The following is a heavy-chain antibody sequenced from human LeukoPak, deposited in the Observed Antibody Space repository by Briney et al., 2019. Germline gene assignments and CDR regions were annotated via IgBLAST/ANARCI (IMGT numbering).Heavy chain of an antibody. D-gene: IGHD1-7*01. V-gene: IGHV1-46*01. CDR3: ARDEGPPRYNWNYGGPDY. J-gene: IGHJ4*02. CDR2: INPSGGST. CDR1: GYTFTSYY. Sequence: ASVKVSCKASGYTFTSYYMHWMRQXPGQGLEWMGIINPSGGSTSYAQKFQGRVTMTRDTSTNTFYMELSSLRSEDTAVYYCARDEGPPRYNWNYGGPDYWGQGTLVTVSS.